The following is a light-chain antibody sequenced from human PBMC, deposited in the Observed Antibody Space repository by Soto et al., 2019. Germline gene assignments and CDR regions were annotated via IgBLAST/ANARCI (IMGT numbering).Light chain of an antibody. CDR1: QSISSW. CDR3: QQYNSYWAT. CDR2: KAS. V-gene: IGKV1-5*03. J-gene: IGKJ1*01. Sequence: DIQMTQSPSTLSASVGDRVTITCRASQSISSWLAWYQQKPGKAPKLLIYKASSLESGVPSRFSGSGSGTEFNLTIRSLQPDDFATYYCQQYNSYWATFGQGTKVEIK.